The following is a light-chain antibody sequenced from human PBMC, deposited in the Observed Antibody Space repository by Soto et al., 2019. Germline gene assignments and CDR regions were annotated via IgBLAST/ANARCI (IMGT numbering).Light chain of an antibody. CDR3: CSYAATSVI. J-gene: IGLJ2*01. CDR2: DVS. CDR1: SSDVGVYSF. V-gene: IGLV2-11*01. Sequence: QSALTQPRSVSGSPGQSVTISCTGTSSDVGVYSFVSWYQQQPGKAPKLMLYDVSQRPSGVPDRFSGSRSGNTASLTISGLQAVDEADYYCCSYAATSVIFGGGTKLTVL.